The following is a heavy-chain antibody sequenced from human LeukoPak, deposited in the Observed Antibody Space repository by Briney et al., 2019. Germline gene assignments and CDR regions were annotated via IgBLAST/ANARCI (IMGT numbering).Heavy chain of an antibody. CDR1: GYTFTAYY. Sequence: ASVKVSCKASGYTFTAYYLHWVRQAPGQGLEWMGWVSPKSGGTSYAQKFQGRVTMTRDTSITTAYMELSSLTSDDTAMYYCARDGIYSTSFDAYDIWAQGTMVTVSS. J-gene: IGHJ3*02. V-gene: IGHV1-2*02. D-gene: IGHD6-6*01. CDR3: ARDGIYSTSFDAYDI. CDR2: VSPKSGGT.